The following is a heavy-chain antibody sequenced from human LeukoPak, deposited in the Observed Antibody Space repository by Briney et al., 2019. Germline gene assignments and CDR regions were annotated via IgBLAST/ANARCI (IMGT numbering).Heavy chain of an antibody. CDR3: ATLPGGWQVQDY. CDR2: FDPEDGEA. Sequence: ASVKVSCKVSGYTLTELSMHWVRQAPGKGLEWMGGFDPEDGEAIYAQKFQGRVTMTEDTSTDIAYMELSSLRSEDTAVYYCATLPGGWQVQDYWGQGTLVTVSS. D-gene: IGHD2-15*01. CDR1: GYTLTELS. J-gene: IGHJ4*02. V-gene: IGHV1-24*01.